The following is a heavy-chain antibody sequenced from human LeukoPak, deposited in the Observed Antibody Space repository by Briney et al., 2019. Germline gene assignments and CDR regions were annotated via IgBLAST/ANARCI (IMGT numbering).Heavy chain of an antibody. J-gene: IGHJ4*02. V-gene: IGHV1-69*04. CDR3: ARDRYSYGSATPFDY. D-gene: IGHD5-18*01. CDR2: IIPIFGIA. CDR1: GGTFSSYA. Sequence: GASVNVSCKPSGGTFSSYAISWVRQAPGQGLEWMGRIIPIFGIANYAQKFQGRVTITADKPTSTAYMQLSSLRSEDTAVYYCARDRYSYGSATPFDYWGQGTLVTVSS.